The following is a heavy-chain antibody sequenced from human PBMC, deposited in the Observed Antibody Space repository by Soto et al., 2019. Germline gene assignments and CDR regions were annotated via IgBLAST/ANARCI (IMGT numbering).Heavy chain of an antibody. Sequence: GGSLRLSCAASGFTVSSNYMSWVRQAPGKGLEWVSVIYSGGSTYYADSVKGRFTISRHNSKNTLYLQMNSLRAEDTAVYYCARGDYIWGSYRHPVYWGQGTLVTVSS. CDR1: GFTVSSNY. D-gene: IGHD3-16*02. J-gene: IGHJ4*02. V-gene: IGHV3-53*04. CDR2: IYSGGST. CDR3: ARGDYIWGSYRHPVY.